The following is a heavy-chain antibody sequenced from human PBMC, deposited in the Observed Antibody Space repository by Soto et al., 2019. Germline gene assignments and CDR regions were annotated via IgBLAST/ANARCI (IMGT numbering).Heavy chain of an antibody. CDR3: AKDMGRSGSWYLASDI. D-gene: IGHD6-13*01. J-gene: IGHJ3*02. CDR2: ISYDGSDK. CDR1: GFTFSSYG. V-gene: IGHV3-30*18. Sequence: QVQLVETGGGVVQPGRSLRLSCAASGFTFSSYGIHWVRQAPGKGLEWVAVISYDGSDKDYADSVKGRYTISRDNSKNTLYLQMNSLRAEDTAVYYCAKDMGRSGSWYLASDIWGQGTMVTVSS.